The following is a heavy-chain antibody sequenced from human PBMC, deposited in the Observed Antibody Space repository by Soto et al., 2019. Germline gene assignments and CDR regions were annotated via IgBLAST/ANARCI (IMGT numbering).Heavy chain of an antibody. D-gene: IGHD3-3*01. J-gene: IGHJ5*02. CDR3: ARDPNYDFWSGPQNNWFDP. V-gene: IGHV1-18*04. Sequence: ASVKVSCKASGYTFTSYGISWVRQAPGQGLEWMGWISAYNGNTNYAQKLQGRVTMTTDTSTSTAYMELRSLRSDDTAVYYCARDPNYDFWSGPQNNWFDPWGQGTLVPVSS. CDR1: GYTFTSYG. CDR2: ISAYNGNT.